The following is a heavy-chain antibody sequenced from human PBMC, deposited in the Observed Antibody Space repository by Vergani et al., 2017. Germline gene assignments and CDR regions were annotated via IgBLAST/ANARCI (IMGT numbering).Heavy chain of an antibody. Sequence: QVQLVESGGGVVQRGGSLRLSCATSGFTLSNYDMQWIRQGPGKGLEFVAVIQFDGSNQYYADSVKGRFTLSRDFSKNTLYLQMNSRRTDDTATYYCAKHFRGWGINYGGQGTQVIVSS. D-gene: IGHD3-16*01. CDR3: AKHFRGWGINY. CDR2: IQFDGSNQ. V-gene: IGHV3-30*02. J-gene: IGHJ4*02. CDR1: GFTLSNYD.